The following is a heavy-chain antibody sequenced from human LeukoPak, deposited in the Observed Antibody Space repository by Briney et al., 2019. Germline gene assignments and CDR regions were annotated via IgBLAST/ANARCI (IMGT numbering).Heavy chain of an antibody. V-gene: IGHV4-59*08. D-gene: IGHD3-22*01. CDR1: GGSISSYY. J-gene: IGHJ5*02. CDR3: ARCLYDYDSSGYYRNWFDP. CDR2: IYYSGST. Sequence: SETLSLTCTVSGGSISSYYWSWIRQPPGKGLEWIGYIYYSGSTNYNPPLKSRVTISVDTSKNQFSLKLSSVTAADTAVYYCARCLYDYDSSGYYRNWFDPWGQGTLVTVSS.